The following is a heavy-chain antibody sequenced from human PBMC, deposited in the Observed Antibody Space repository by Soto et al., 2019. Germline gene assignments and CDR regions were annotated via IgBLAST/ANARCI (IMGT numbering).Heavy chain of an antibody. CDR1: GLPFSSYG. CDR3: AKPLYYEFWSGSEVFFGLDV. V-gene: IGHV3-30*18. D-gene: IGHD3-3*01. CDR2: VSSDGSQK. Sequence: QLLESGGGVVQPGKSLRLSCAASGLPFSSYGMHWVRHAPGKGLGWVAVVSSDGSQKHFAESLKGRFSISRDNSKHLLYLKLTSPRPEDTAVYYFAKPLYYEFWSGSEVFFGLDVWGQGTTVTVSS. J-gene: IGHJ6*02.